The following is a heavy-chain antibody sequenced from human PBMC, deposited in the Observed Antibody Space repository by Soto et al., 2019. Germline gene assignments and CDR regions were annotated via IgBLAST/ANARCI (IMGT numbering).Heavy chain of an antibody. CDR2: ISGIGHST. J-gene: IGHJ4*02. CDR3: AKRIMSTIGDFDS. V-gene: IGHV3-23*01. CDR1: GFTFSSYA. Sequence: PGGSLRLSCAASGFTFSSYAMGWVRQAPGKGLEWVSSISGIGHSTYYADSVKGRFTISRDNSKNTLHLQMNSLRAEDTAVYYCAKRIMSTIGDFDSWGQGTLVTVSS. D-gene: IGHD1-1*01.